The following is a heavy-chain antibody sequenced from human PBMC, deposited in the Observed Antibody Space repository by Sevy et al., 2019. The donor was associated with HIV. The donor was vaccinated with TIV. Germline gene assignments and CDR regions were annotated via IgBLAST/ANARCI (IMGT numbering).Heavy chain of an antibody. CDR2: INSISTYI. D-gene: IGHD3-22*01. CDR3: ARGPDYYASSGYYYQ. V-gene: IGHV3-21*01. CDR1: GFTFSSYS. Sequence: GGSLRLSCAASGFTFSSYSMRWVRQAPGKGLEWVSSINSISTYIYYADSVKGRFTISRDNAKNSLYLQMNSLRAEDTAVYYWARGPDYYASSGYYYQWGQGTLVTVSS. J-gene: IGHJ4*02.